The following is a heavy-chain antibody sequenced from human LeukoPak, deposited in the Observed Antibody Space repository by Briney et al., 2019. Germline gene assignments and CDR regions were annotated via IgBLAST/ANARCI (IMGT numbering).Heavy chain of an antibody. CDR3: ASRNQYCGGDCFWAFDI. J-gene: IGHJ3*02. V-gene: IGHV3-21*01. D-gene: IGHD2-21*02. Sequence: PGGSLRLSCGASGFTFSRYSMNRVRQAPGKGLEWVSSISSSGSYIYYADSVKGRFTISRDNAKNSLYLQMNSLRAEDTAVYYCASRNQYCGGDCFWAFDIRGRGTMVTVSS. CDR2: ISSSGSYI. CDR1: GFTFSRYS.